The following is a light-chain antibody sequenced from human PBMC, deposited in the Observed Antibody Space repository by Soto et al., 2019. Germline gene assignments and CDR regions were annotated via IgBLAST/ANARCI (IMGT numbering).Light chain of an antibody. Sequence: EIVMTQSPATLSVSPGERATLSCRASQSVSSNLAWYQQKPGQAPRLLIYLASSRATGVPARFSGSGSGTDFTLTISSLEPEDFAVYYCQQRGNRPPWTFGQGTKVDIK. J-gene: IGKJ1*01. V-gene: IGKV3-11*01. CDR3: QQRGNRPPWT. CDR1: QSVSSN. CDR2: LAS.